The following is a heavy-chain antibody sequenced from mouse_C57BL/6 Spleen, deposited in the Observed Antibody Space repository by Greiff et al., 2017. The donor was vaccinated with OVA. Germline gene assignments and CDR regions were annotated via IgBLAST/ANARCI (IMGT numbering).Heavy chain of an antibody. CDR1: GYTFTRYW. J-gene: IGHJ3*01. V-gene: IGHV1-55*01. D-gene: IGHD2-4*01. Sequence: VQLQQPGAELVKPGASVKMSCKASGYTFTRYWITWVKQRPGQGLEWIGDIYPGSGSTNYNEKLKSKATLTVDTSASTAYMQLSSLPSEYSAVYYCARSATGYDYDGFAYWGQGTLVTVSA. CDR3: ARSATGYDYDGFAY. CDR2: IYPGSGST.